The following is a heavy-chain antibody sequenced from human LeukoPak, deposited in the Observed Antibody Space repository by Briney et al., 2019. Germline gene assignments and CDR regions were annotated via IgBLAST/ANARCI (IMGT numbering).Heavy chain of an antibody. CDR1: GLTYSRYD. CDR3: AKEPREYCSSSSCPYWLDP. V-gene: IGHV3-23*01. Sequence: GGSLRLSCAVSGLTYSRYDMSWARQSPGKGREWVSDVTYSGGSIYYEDSVKGRFTISRDNAKNTLHLQMNNLRAEDTAVYHCAKEPREYCSSSSCPYWLDPWGQGTLVTVSS. J-gene: IGHJ5*02. CDR2: VTYSGGSI. D-gene: IGHD2-2*01.